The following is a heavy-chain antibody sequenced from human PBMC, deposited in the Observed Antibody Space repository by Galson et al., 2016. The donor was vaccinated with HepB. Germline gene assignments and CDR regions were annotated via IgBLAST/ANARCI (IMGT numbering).Heavy chain of an antibody. D-gene: IGHD3-22*01. CDR3: AREVLYDSSGPNWT. CDR1: GDSLSSSTYY. CDR2: SYYTGTT. Sequence: SETLSLTCTISGDSLSSSTYYWAWIRQPPGKGLEWIGSSYYTGTTYYNPSLKSRVTISVDTSKNQFSLKLRSVTAADTAVYYCAREVLYDSSGPNWTWGQGTLVTVSS. J-gene: IGHJ4*02. V-gene: IGHV4-39*07.